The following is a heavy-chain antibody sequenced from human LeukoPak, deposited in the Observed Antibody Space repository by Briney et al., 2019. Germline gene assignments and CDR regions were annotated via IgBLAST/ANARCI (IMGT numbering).Heavy chain of an antibody. D-gene: IGHD4-17*01. J-gene: IGHJ4*02. V-gene: IGHV3-48*03. CDR1: GFTFSSYE. Sequence: GGSLRLSCAVSGFTFSSYEMNWVRQAPGKGLERVSYISGSGTTIYYADSVKGRFTISRDNAKNSLYLQMNSLRAEDTAVYYCARDRSTVTTWVDYWGQGTLVTVSS. CDR2: ISGSGTTI. CDR3: ARDRSTVTTWVDY.